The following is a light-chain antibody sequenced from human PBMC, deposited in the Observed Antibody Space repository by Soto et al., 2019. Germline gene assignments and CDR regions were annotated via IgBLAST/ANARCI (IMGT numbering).Light chain of an antibody. J-gene: IGKJ1*01. CDR2: GAS. CDR1: QSISRY. CDR3: QQYGSSPPR. V-gene: IGKV3-20*01. Sequence: IVLTQSPGTLSLSPGERTTLSCRASQSISRYLAWYQQKPGQGPRLLIYGASSRATGTPDRFSGSGSGTDFTLTINRLEPEDFALYYCQQYGSSPPRFGQGPKVES.